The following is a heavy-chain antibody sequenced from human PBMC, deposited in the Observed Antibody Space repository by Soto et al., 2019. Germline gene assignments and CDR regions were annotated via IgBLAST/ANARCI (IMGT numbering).Heavy chain of an antibody. J-gene: IGHJ4*02. D-gene: IGHD2-15*01. V-gene: IGHV3-23*01. CDR1: GFTFSSYA. Sequence: PGGSLRLSCAASGFTFSSYAMSWVRQAPGKGLEWVSAISGSGGSTYYADSVKGRFTISRDNSKNTLYLQMNSLRAEGTAVYYCRKGNIVVVVAVTQYYCDYWGQGTLVAVSS. CDR2: ISGSGGST. CDR3: RKGNIVVVVAVTQYYCDY.